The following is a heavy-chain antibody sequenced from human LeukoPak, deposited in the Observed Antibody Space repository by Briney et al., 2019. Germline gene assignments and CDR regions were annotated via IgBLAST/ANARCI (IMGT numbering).Heavy chain of an antibody. CDR1: GGTFSSYA. J-gene: IGHJ4*02. CDR3: ARVEREQLAQWDY. CDR2: IIPIFGTA. Sequence: SVKVSCEASGGTFSSYAISWVRQAPGQGLEWMGRIIPIFGTANYAQKFQGRVTITTDESTSTAYMELSSLRSEDTAVYYCARVEREQLAQWDYWGQGTLVTVSS. V-gene: IGHV1-69*05. D-gene: IGHD6-6*01.